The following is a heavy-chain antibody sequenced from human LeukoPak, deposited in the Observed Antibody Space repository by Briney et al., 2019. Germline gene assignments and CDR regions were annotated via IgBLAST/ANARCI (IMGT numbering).Heavy chain of an antibody. CDR2: INHSGST. J-gene: IGHJ3*02. CDR3: ARDRTYYYDSSGYYQPFRGAFDI. V-gene: IGHV4-34*01. D-gene: IGHD3-22*01. Sequence: MSSETLSLTCAVYGGSFSGYYWSWIRQPPGKGLEWIGEINHSGSTNYNPSLKSRVTISVDTSKNQFSLKLSSVTAADTAVYYCARDRTYYYDSSGYYQPFRGAFDIWGQGTMVTVSS. CDR1: GGSFSGYY.